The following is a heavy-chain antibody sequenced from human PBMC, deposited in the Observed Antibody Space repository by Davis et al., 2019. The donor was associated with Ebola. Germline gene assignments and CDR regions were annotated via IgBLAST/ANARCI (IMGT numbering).Heavy chain of an antibody. CDR3: ARGLLANDAFDI. D-gene: IGHD2/OR15-2a*01. J-gene: IGHJ3*02. Sequence: PGGSLRLSCAAPGFTFSSNYMSWVRQAPGKGLEWVSVIYSGGSTYYADSVKGRFTISRDNSKNTLYLQMNSLRAEDTAVYYCARGLLANDAFDIWGQGTMVTVSS. V-gene: IGHV3-53*01. CDR2: IYSGGST. CDR1: GFTFSSNY.